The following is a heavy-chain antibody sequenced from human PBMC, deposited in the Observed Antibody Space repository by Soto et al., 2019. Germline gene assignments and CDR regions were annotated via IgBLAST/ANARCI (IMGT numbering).Heavy chain of an antibody. CDR1: GYTVTDYG. V-gene: IGHV1-18*01. J-gene: IGHJ4*02. D-gene: IGHD3-10*01. Sequence: QVQLVQSGPEVKKPGASVKVSCKTSGYTVTDYGITWVRQSPRQGLEWMGWISGHHDKTNYAQKFQDRVTMTTDTSTSTAYMELRSLTSDDTAMYYCAIDRTFSYGSVTPEGNWGQGTLVTVSS. CDR2: ISGHHDKT. CDR3: AIDRTFSYGSVTPEGN.